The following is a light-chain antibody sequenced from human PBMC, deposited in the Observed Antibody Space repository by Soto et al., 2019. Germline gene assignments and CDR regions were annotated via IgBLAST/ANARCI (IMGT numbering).Light chain of an antibody. J-gene: IGKJ5*01. Sequence: AIQMTQSPSSLSASVGDRITITCRASQGIRNDLGWYQQKPGKAPKLLIYAASSLQSGVPSRFSGSGSGTDFTLTISSLQPEDFATYYCHQFNNPITFGQGTRLEIK. V-gene: IGKV1-6*01. CDR1: QGIRND. CDR3: HQFNNPIT. CDR2: AAS.